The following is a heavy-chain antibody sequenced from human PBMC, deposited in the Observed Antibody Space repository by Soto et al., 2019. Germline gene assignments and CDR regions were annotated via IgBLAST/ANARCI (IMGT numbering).Heavy chain of an antibody. V-gene: IGHV3-74*01. CDR1: GFTFSSYW. J-gene: IGHJ6*02. CDR3: ARDGGCSGGSCEDYYYYGMGV. Sequence: PGGSLRLSCAASGFTFSSYWMHWVRQAPGKGLVWVSRINSDGSSTSYADSVKGRFTISRDNAKNTLYLQMNSLRAEDTAVCYCARDGGCSGGSCEDYYYYGMGVWGQGTTVTVSS. D-gene: IGHD2-15*01. CDR2: INSDGSST.